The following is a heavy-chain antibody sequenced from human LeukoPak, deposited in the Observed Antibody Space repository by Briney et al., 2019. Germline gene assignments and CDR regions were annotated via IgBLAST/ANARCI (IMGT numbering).Heavy chain of an antibody. J-gene: IGHJ6*03. Sequence: PSETLSLTCTVSGGSISSYYWSWIRQPAGKGLEWIGRIYTSGSTNYNPSLKSRVTMSVDTSKNQFSLKLSSVTAADTAVYYCARGSLYCSSTSCYTEAYYYYYMDVWGKGTTVTVSS. CDR3: ARGSLYCSSTSCYTEAYYYYYMDV. CDR2: IYTSGST. D-gene: IGHD2-2*02. CDR1: GGSISSYY. V-gene: IGHV4-4*07.